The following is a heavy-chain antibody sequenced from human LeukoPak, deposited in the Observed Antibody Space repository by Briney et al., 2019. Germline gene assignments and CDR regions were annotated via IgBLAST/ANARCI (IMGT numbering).Heavy chain of an antibody. CDR1: GGSISTHY. D-gene: IGHD6-19*01. CDR3: AREAGTGYVDY. J-gene: IGHJ4*02. V-gene: IGHV4-4*07. CDR2: IYTSGST. Sequence: SETLSLTCTVSGGSISTHYWSWIRQPAGKGLEWIGRIYTSGSTNYNPSHKSRVTMSLDTSKKQFSLKVSSVTAADTAVYYCAREAGTGYVDYWGQGTLVTVSS.